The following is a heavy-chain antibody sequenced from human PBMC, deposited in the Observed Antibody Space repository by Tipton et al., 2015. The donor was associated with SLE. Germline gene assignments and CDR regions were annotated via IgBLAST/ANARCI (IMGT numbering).Heavy chain of an antibody. Sequence: SLRLSCAASGFTFSSYSMNWVRQAPGKGLEWVSSISSSSSYIYYADSVKGRFTISRDNAKNSLYLQTNSLRAEDTAVYYRARGDTMVRGVIAYWYFDLWGRCTLVTVSS. CDR3: ARGDTMVRGVIAYWYFDL. CDR1: GFTFSSYS. J-gene: IGHJ2*01. CDR2: ISSSSSYI. V-gene: IGHV3-21*01. D-gene: IGHD3-10*01.